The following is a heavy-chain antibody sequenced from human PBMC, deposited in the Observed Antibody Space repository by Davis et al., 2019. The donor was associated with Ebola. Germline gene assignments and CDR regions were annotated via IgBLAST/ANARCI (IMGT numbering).Heavy chain of an antibody. CDR2: AYYSGST. Sequence: MPSETLSLTCTVSGGSINSYYWSWIRQPPGKGLEWIGFAYYSGSTSYNPSLKSRVTISVDTSKNQFSLKLSSVTAADTAVYYCARQEQLGWFDPWGQGTLVTVSS. CDR1: GGSINSYY. D-gene: IGHD6-6*01. V-gene: IGHV4-59*08. J-gene: IGHJ5*02. CDR3: ARQEQLGWFDP.